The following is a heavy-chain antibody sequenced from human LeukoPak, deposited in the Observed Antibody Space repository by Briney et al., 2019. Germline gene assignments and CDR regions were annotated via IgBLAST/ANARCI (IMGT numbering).Heavy chain of an antibody. V-gene: IGHV1-18*01. CDR1: GYTFTSYG. Sequence: ASVKVSCKASGYTFTSYGISWVRQAPGQGLEWMGWISAYNGNTNYAQKLQGRVTMTTDTSTSTAYMELRSLRSDDTAVYYCARDSYYYGSGSRISLPFDYWGQGTLVTVS. D-gene: IGHD3-10*01. J-gene: IGHJ4*02. CDR3: ARDSYYYGSGSRISLPFDY. CDR2: ISAYNGNT.